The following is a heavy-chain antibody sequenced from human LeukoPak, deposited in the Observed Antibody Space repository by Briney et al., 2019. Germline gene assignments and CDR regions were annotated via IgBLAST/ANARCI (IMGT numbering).Heavy chain of an antibody. V-gene: IGHV4-39*07. Sequence: SETLSLTCTVSGGSISSSSYYWGWIRQPPGTGLEWIGSIYYSGSTNYNPSLKSRVTISVDTSKNQFSLKLNSVTAADTAVYYCARVSGYDWESFYDYWGQGTLVTVSS. CDR2: IYYSGST. D-gene: IGHD5-12*01. J-gene: IGHJ4*02. CDR3: ARVSGYDWESFYDY. CDR1: GGSISSSSYY.